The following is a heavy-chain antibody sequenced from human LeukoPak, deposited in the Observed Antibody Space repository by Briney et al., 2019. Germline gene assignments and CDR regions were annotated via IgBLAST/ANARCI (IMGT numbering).Heavy chain of an antibody. J-gene: IGHJ4*01. CDR3: VSLYCGGDCSL. CDR2: INSDGSST. Sequence: PGGSLRLSCAASGFTLSSYWMYWVRQVPGKGLVWVSRINSDGSSTSYADSVKGRFTISRDNAKNTLYLQMNSLRAEDTALYYCVSLYCGGDCSLWGQGTLVSVSS. CDR1: GFTLSSYW. D-gene: IGHD2-21*02. V-gene: IGHV3-74*01.